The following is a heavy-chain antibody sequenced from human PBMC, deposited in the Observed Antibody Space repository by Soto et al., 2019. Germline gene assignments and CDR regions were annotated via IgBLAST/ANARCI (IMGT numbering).Heavy chain of an antibody. CDR1: GGSLSCFY. D-gene: IGHD3-3*01. Sequence: SETLSLTCAVYGGSLSCFYWSWIRQPPGKGLEWIGEISDNGSPNYSPSLKSRVTISVGTSKNQFSLKLSSVSAADTAVYYCARGRYYDFWSGYLDYWGQGTLVTVSS. J-gene: IGHJ4*02. CDR3: ARGRYYDFWSGYLDY. CDR2: ISDNGSP. V-gene: IGHV4-34*01.